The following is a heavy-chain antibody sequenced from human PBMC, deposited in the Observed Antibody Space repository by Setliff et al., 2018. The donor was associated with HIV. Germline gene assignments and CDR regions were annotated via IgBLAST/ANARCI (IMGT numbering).Heavy chain of an antibody. V-gene: IGHV3-7*01. CDR2: INEDGSEK. J-gene: IGHJ4*02. D-gene: IGHD1-26*01. CDR1: GFTFSNFW. CDR3: ARDATRGGDFDF. Sequence: GGSLRLSCAASGFTFSNFWMTWVRQAPGKGLEWVANINEDGSEKFYVDSVKGRFTMSRDNAKNSLYLEMNSLKVEDTAVYYCARDATRGGDFDFWGQGTLVTVSS.